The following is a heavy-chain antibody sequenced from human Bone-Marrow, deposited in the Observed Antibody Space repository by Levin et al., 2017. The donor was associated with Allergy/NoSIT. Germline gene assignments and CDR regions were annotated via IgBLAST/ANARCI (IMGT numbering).Heavy chain of an antibody. CDR3: TSGDFDFWSGYYSFEY. V-gene: IGHV3-15*01. CDR1: GLTFTNAW. CDR2: IKTNADGGTI. D-gene: IGHD3-3*01. Sequence: PGESLKISCAASGLTFTNAWMNWVRQAPGKGLEWVGLIKTNADGGTIDYAAPVKGRFTISRDDSNNTLYLHMNSLKTEDTAVYYCTSGDFDFWSGYYSFEYWGQGTLVTVSS. J-gene: IGHJ4*02.